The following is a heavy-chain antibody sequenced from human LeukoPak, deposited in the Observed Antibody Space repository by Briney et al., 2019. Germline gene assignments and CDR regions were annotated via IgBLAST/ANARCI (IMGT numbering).Heavy chain of an antibody. J-gene: IGHJ4*02. D-gene: IGHD1-1*01. Sequence: GGSLRLSCAASGFTFSSYRMSWVRQAPGKGLEWVANIKQDGSEKYYVDSVKGRFTISRDNAKNSLYLQMNSLRAEDTAVYFCVRDLSGYWTFDYWGQGTLVTDSS. CDR1: GFTFSSYR. V-gene: IGHV3-7*01. CDR2: IKQDGSEK. CDR3: VRDLSGYWTFDY.